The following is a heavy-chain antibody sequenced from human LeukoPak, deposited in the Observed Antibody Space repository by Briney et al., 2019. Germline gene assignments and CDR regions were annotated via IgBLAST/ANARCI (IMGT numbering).Heavy chain of an antibody. V-gene: IGHV3-23*05. CDR2: ISRSGNYT. J-gene: IGHJ4*01. D-gene: IGHD3-16*01. Sequence: GGSLRLSCAASGFTFNNYAMTWVRQAPGKGLEWVSAISRSGNYTYYTDSVRGRFTVSRDNSKNTLYLQMSSLRAEDTAVYYCAKLPAAGGDYVYMEYWGPGTLVTVSP. CDR3: AKLPAAGGDYVYMEY. CDR1: GFTFNNYA.